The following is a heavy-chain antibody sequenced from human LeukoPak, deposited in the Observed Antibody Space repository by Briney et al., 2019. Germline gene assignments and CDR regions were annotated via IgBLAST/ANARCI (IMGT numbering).Heavy chain of an antibody. CDR1: GFTVSSNY. CDR2: IYSGGST. V-gene: IGHV3-53*01. CDR3: ARDLLTDYYGSGRIYYDMDV. D-gene: IGHD3-10*01. Sequence: GGSLRLSCAASGFTVSSNYMSWVRQAPGKGLEWVSVIYSGGSTYYADSVKGRFTISRDNSKNTLYLQMNSLRAEDTAVYYCARDLLTDYYGSGRIYYDMDVWGQGTLVTVSS. J-gene: IGHJ6*02.